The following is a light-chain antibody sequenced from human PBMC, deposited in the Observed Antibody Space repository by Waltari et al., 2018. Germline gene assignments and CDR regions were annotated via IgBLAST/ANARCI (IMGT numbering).Light chain of an antibody. CDR1: SSDIGNYNFF. V-gene: IGLV2-23*01. CDR2: EGN. Sequence: QSALTQPASVSGSPGQSITISCTGTSSDIGNYNFFVSWYQHRPGEAPKLIIYEGNVRPSGVSDRFSGSKSGNAASLTISGLQAEDEAHYYCCSYEVRVFFGGGTKLTVL. J-gene: IGLJ2*01. CDR3: CSYEVRVF.